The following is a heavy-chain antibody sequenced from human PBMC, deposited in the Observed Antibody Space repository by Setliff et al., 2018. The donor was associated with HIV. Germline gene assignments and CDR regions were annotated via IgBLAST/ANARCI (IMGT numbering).Heavy chain of an antibody. CDR3: ARSYGYNVDY. J-gene: IGHJ4*02. Sequence: PSETLSLTCTVSGDSISSYYWTWIRQPPGKGMEWIGYVYYSGSSNYNPSLQSRGTISVDTSKNQFFLILSSVTAADTAMYYCARSYGYNVDYWGQGKLVTVSS. CDR2: VYYSGSS. CDR1: GDSISSYY. D-gene: IGHD3-16*01. V-gene: IGHV4-59*01.